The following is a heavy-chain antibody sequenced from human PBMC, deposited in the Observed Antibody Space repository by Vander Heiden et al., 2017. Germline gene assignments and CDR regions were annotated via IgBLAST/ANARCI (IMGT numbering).Heavy chain of an antibody. D-gene: IGHD3-22*01. J-gene: IGHJ5*02. CDR1: GFSFSKDG. CDR3: AKARYYDSSGFDN. CDR2: IWFDGTTK. Sequence: QVQLVESGGGVVQPGRSLRLSCAASGFSFSKDGMHWVRQAPGKGLEWVAIIWFDGTTKYYADSVKGRFTVSRDMSKNTLYLHMNSLRAEDTALYYCAKARYYDSSGFDNWGQGTLVTVSS. V-gene: IGHV3-33*03.